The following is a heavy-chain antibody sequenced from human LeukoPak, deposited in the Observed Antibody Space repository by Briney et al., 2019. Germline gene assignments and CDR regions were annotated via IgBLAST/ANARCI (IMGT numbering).Heavy chain of an antibody. D-gene: IGHD3-10*01. CDR1: GYTFTGYY. CDR3: ARGYYGSGSPDN. V-gene: IGHV1-2*02. Sequence: ASVKVSCKSSGYTFTGYYMHWVRQAPGQGLEWMGWINLNSGGTSYAQKFQGRVTVTRDTSISTTYMELRRLRSDDTAVYYCARGYYGSGSPDNWGQGTLVTVSS. J-gene: IGHJ4*02. CDR2: INLNSGGT.